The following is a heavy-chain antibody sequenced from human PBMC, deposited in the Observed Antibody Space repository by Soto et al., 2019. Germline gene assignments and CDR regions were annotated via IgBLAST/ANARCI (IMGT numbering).Heavy chain of an antibody. CDR3: AKQEDSSTYSRAYYFDY. V-gene: IGHV4-39*01. J-gene: IGHJ4*02. D-gene: IGHD6-19*01. Sequence: LSLPCNVSGGSITNSGYYWGWIRQPPGKGLEWIGSIYYSGITYYSPSLKSLVTIPVDPPKHQFPLNPPPVTAADTAVYFCAKQEDSSTYSRAYYFDYWGKGNLVTVS. CDR1: GGSITNSGYY. CDR2: IYYSGIT.